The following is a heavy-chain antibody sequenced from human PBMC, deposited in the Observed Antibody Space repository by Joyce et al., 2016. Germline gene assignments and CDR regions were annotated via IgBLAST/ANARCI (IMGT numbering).Heavy chain of an antibody. CDR2: ISGSSYYI. D-gene: IGHD3-10*01. CDR1: GFPFSRSS. J-gene: IGHJ6*02. V-gene: IGHV3-21*01. CDR3: ARGGVDYSYGMDV. Sequence: QLVESAGGLVKPGGSLRISCEVSGFPFSRSSMSWFRLAPGKGLEWVAAISGSSYYIIHADSVRGRFTVSRDKGKKTLYLEMNSLRVEDTAVLYCARGGVDYSYGMDVWGQGTTVTVSS.